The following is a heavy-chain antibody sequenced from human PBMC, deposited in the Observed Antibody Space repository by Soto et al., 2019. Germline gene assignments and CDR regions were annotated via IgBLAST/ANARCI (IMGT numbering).Heavy chain of an antibody. CDR3: AKDMLFSSSAFDY. V-gene: IGHV3-30*18. CDR2: ISYEARNT. CDR1: GLTFSSHG. Sequence: GGSLRLSCAASGLTFSSHGMHWVRQAPGKGLEWVAFISYEARNTDYADSVKGRFTISRDDSKNTLFLQMSSLRAEDTAVYYCAKDMLFSSSAFDYWGQGTLVTVSS. D-gene: IGHD6-6*01. J-gene: IGHJ4*02.